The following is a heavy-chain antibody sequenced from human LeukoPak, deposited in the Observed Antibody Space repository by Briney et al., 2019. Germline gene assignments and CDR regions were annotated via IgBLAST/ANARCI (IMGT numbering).Heavy chain of an antibody. J-gene: IGHJ4*02. CDR2: IYTTGST. Sequence: PSETLSLTCAVYGGSFSGYYWTWIRQPAGKGLEWIGRIYTTGSTSYNPSLKSRVIMSVDKSKNQFSLKLSSVTAADTAVYYCARSRGGYSSGWYRGYFDYWGQGTLVTVSS. CDR1: GGSFSGYY. CDR3: ARSRGGYSSGWYRGYFDY. V-gene: IGHV4-59*10. D-gene: IGHD6-19*01.